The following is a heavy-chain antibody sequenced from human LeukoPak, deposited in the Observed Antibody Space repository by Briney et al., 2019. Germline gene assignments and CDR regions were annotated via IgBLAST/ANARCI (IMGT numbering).Heavy chain of an antibody. CDR1: GFTFSSYS. CDR2: ISSSSSYI. V-gene: IGHV3-21*01. CDR3: AREGGYCSGGSCLNKNWFDP. D-gene: IGHD2-15*01. J-gene: IGHJ5*02. Sequence: KAGGSLRLSCAASGFTFSSYSMNWVRQAPRKGLEWVSYISSSSSYIYYADSVKGRFTISRDNAKNSLYLQMNSLRAEDTAVYYCAREGGYCSGGSCLNKNWFDPWGQGTLVTVSS.